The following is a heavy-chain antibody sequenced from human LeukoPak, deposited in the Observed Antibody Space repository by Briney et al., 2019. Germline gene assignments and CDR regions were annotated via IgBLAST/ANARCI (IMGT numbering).Heavy chain of an antibody. V-gene: IGHV3-23*01. J-gene: IGHJ4*02. CDR3: AKGSRSSSWTSFDY. D-gene: IGHD6-13*01. CDR2: ISGSGGST. Sequence: GGSLRLSCAASGFTFSSYAMSWVRQAPGKGPEWVSAISGSGGSTYYADSVKGRFTISRDNSKNTLYLQMNSLRAEDTAVYYCAKGSRSSSWTSFDYWGQGTLVTVSS. CDR1: GFTFSSYA.